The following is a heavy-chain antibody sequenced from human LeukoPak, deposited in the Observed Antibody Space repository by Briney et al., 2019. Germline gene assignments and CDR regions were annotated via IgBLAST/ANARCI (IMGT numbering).Heavy chain of an antibody. CDR2: IYYSGST. CDR3: ARDRDFWSGYPPNYFDY. V-gene: IGHV4-59*12. D-gene: IGHD3-3*01. J-gene: IGHJ4*02. CDR1: GGSISSYY. Sequence: SSETLSLTCTVSGGSISSYYWSWIRQPPGKGLEWIAYIYYSGSTDYNPSLKSRVTISLDTSKSQFSLKLSSVTAADTAVYYCARDRDFWSGYPPNYFDYWGQGTLVTVSS.